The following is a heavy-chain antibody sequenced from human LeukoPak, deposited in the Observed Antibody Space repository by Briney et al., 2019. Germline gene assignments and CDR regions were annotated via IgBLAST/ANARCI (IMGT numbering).Heavy chain of an antibody. J-gene: IGHJ4*02. D-gene: IGHD3-9*01. CDR3: ARLYDILTGYQGEFDY. CDR1: GYIFTSYW. Sequence: GASLQISCKGSGYIFTSYWIGWVRQVPGKGLEWMGIIYPGDSDTRYSPSFQGQVTISADKSISTAYLQWSSLKASDTAMYYCARLYDILTGYQGEFDYWGQGTLVTVSS. CDR2: IYPGDSDT. V-gene: IGHV5-51*01.